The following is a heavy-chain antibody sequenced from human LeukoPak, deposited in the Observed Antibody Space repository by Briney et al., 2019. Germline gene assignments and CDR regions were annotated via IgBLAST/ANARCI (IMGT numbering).Heavy chain of an antibody. CDR1: GGSFSGYY. V-gene: IGHV4-34*01. CDR2: INHSGST. D-gene: IGHD3-3*01. CDR3: ARRTKKITWSGILFDY. Sequence: TTSETLSLTCAVYGGSFSGYYWSWVRQPPGKGLEWIGEINHSGSTNYNPSLKSRVTISVDTSKNQFSLKLSSVTAADTAVYYCARRTKKITWSGILFDYWGQGTLVTVSS. J-gene: IGHJ4*02.